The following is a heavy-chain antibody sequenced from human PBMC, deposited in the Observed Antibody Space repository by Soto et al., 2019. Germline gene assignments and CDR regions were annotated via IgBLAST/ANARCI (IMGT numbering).Heavy chain of an antibody. J-gene: IGHJ6*03. CDR1: GGGNLRDYR. CDR3: AREGLPTGNYYYYMDV. V-gene: IGHV1-8*02. CDR2: MNPNSGNA. D-gene: IGHD2-21*02. Sequence: ASVKVSCKASGGGNLRDYRTTWVRRAPGQGLEWMGWMNPNSGNAGYAQNFQGRVTMTRNTSISTAYMELSSLRSEDTAVYYCAREGLPTGNYYYYMDVWGKGTTVTVSS.